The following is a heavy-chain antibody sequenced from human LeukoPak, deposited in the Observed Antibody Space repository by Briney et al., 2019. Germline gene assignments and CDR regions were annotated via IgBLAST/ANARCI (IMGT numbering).Heavy chain of an antibody. D-gene: IGHD3-22*01. Sequence: GGSLRLSCAASGFTFSDYSINWVRQAPGKGLEWVSSINPTSTSIYYADAVKGRFTISRDNAKSSLYLQMNSLRAEDTALYYCARDRYYDSSGYYGYWGQGTLVTVSS. V-gene: IGHV3-21*01. CDR2: INPTSTSI. CDR1: GFTFSDYS. CDR3: ARDRYYDSSGYYGY. J-gene: IGHJ4*02.